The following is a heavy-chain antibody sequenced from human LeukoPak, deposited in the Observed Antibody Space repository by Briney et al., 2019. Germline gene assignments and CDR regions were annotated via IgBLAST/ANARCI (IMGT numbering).Heavy chain of an antibody. CDR2: IYYSGST. V-gene: IGHV4-59*08. Sequence: SETLSLTCTVSGGSISSYYWSWIRQPPGKGLEWIGYIYYSGSTNYNPSLKSRVTISVDTSKNQFSLKLSSVTAADTAVYYCARVDTAMVLDYWGQGTLVTVSS. J-gene: IGHJ4*02. D-gene: IGHD5-18*01. CDR1: GGSISSYY. CDR3: ARVDTAMVLDY.